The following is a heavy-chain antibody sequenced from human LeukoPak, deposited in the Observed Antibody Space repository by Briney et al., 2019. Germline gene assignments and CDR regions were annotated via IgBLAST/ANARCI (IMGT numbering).Heavy chain of an antibody. CDR2: ISGSGGST. CDR3: AHATGYDYVWGSYRYDYFQH. Sequence: GRSLRLSCAASGFTFSSYAMSWVRQAPGKGLEWVSAISGSGGSTYYADSVKGRFTISRDNSKNTLYLQMNSLRAEDTAVYYCAHATGYDYVWGSYRYDYFQHWGQGTLVTVSS. J-gene: IGHJ1*01. V-gene: IGHV3-23*01. D-gene: IGHD3-16*02. CDR1: GFTFSSYA.